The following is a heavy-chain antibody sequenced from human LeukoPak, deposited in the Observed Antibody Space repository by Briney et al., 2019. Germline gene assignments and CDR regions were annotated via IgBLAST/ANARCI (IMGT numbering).Heavy chain of an antibody. J-gene: IGHJ4*02. D-gene: IGHD3-22*01. CDR1: GYSISSGYF. CDR2: IYHTGST. Sequence: SETLSLTCTVSGYSISSGYFWGWIWQPPGKRLEWIGSIYHTGSTYYNPSLKSRVTILVDTSKNQFSLKLSSVTAADTTVYYCAGKYYYDSGGYYYVDYWGQGTLVTVSS. CDR3: AGKYYYDSGGYYYVDY. V-gene: IGHV4-38-2*02.